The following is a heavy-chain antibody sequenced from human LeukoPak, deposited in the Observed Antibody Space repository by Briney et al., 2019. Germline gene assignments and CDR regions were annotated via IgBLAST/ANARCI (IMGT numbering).Heavy chain of an antibody. CDR1: RFTLSNYW. D-gene: IGHD6-19*01. J-gene: IGHJ4*02. CDR3: ARQRGSGCLDY. V-gene: IGHV3-7*01. Sequence: GGSLRLSCAASRFTLSNYWMSWVRQAPGKGLEWVANIKQDGSDTYYADSVKGRFTISRDNAKNSLSLQMNSLRAEDTAVYYCARQRGSGCLDYWGQGTLVTVSS. CDR2: IKQDGSDT.